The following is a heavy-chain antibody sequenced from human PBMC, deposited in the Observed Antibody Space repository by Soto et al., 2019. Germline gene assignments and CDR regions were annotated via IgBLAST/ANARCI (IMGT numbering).Heavy chain of an antibody. CDR1: GVTFSSYS. D-gene: IGHD6-25*01. V-gene: IGHV3-21*01. CDR2: ISSSSSYI. J-gene: IGHJ2*01. Sequence: GGSLRLCCAASGVTFSSYSMNWVRQAPGKGLEWVSSISSSSSYIYYADSVKGRFTISRDNAKNSLYLQMNSLRAEDTAVYYCARGCGRTFSSHLSGPAPLLSVS. CDR3: ARGCGRTFSSHL.